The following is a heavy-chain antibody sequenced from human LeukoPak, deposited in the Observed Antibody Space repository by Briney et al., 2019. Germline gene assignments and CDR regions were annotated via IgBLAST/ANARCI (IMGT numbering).Heavy chain of an antibody. V-gene: IGHV3-48*01. CDR2: ISSSSSTI. Sequence: GGSLSLSFAASGFTFSSYSMNWFRKAPGKGLEGVSYISSSSSTIYYADSVKGRFTISRDNAKNSLYLQMNSLRAEDTAVYYCARDTWVAVAGLFDYWGQGTLVTVSS. CDR3: ARDTWVAVAGLFDY. D-gene: IGHD6-19*01. CDR1: GFTFSSYS. J-gene: IGHJ4*02.